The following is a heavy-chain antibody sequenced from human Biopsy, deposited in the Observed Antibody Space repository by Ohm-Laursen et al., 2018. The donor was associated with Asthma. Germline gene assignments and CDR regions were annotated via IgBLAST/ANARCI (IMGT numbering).Heavy chain of an antibody. CDR2: IYYSGST. V-gene: IGHV4-31*02. J-gene: IGHJ4*02. CDR3: ARAQDYYDSRGYYRSFDY. Sequence: LRLSCAASGFTVSSNYMTWIRQHPGKGLEWIGFIYYSGSTYYNTSLKSRVSISIDTSKNQFSLKLSSVTAADTAVYYCARAQDYYDSRGYYRSFDYWGQGTLVTVSS. D-gene: IGHD3-22*01. CDR1: GFTVSSNY.